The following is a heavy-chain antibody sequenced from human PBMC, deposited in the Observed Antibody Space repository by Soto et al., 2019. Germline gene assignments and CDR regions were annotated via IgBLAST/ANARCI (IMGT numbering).Heavy chain of an antibody. V-gene: IGHV1-46*01. D-gene: IGHD4-17*01. CDR1: RYTVTTYY. Sequence: QVQLVQSGAEVKNPGASVKISCKAARYTVTTYYMHWLRQARGQGLEWKRIITPSSGSTRYEQKFQDRVTMTRDTTTSTVYMELGSLRSEDTAVYYCAGAVSTKTAPIDYWGQGTLVTVSS. CDR3: AGAVSTKTAPIDY. CDR2: ITPSSGST. J-gene: IGHJ4*02.